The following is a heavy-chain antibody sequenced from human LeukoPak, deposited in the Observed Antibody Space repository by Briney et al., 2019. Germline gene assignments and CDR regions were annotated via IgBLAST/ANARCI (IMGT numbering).Heavy chain of an antibody. Sequence: GGSLRLPCAASGFTVSDNHMSWVRQAPGKGLEWVSVIYSDGKTYYGDSVKGRFTISRDKSKNTLYLQMNRLRAEDTAVYYCARGSGGASAGHYWGQGALVTVSS. D-gene: IGHD1-26*01. J-gene: IGHJ4*01. CDR3: ARGSGGASAGHY. CDR2: IYSDGKT. CDR1: GFTVSDNH. V-gene: IGHV3-53*01.